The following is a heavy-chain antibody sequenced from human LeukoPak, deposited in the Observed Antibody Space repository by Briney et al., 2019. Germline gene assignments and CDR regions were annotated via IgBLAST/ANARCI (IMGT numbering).Heavy chain of an antibody. CDR2: IYPGDSDT. J-gene: IGHJ3*02. CDR3: PRHGGSYFRGLNPVKAFDI. Sequence: PGESLKISCKGSGYSFTSYWIGWVRQMPGKGLEWMGIIYPGDSDTRYSPSFQGQVTISADKSISTAYLQWSSLKASDTAMYYCPRHGGSYFRGLNPVKAFDIWGQGTMVTVSS. CDR1: GYSFTSYW. V-gene: IGHV5-51*01. D-gene: IGHD1-26*01.